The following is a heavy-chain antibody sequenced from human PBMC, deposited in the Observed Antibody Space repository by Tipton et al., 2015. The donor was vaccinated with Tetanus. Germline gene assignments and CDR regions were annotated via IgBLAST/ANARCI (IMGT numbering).Heavy chain of an antibody. V-gene: IGHV1-69*06. CDR3: ARGEDYTGSGSYWYFDL. CDR1: GGTFRYHA. D-gene: IGHD3-10*01. CDR2: IIPVFGTS. Sequence: QVQLVQSGAEVKKPGSSVKVSCKASGGTFRYHAISWVRQAPGQGLEWMGGIIPVFGTSNYAQNFQDRVTVTADKSTSTVYMELRSLRPDGTAVYYCARGEDYTGSGSYWYFDLWGRGTLVTVSS. J-gene: IGHJ2*01.